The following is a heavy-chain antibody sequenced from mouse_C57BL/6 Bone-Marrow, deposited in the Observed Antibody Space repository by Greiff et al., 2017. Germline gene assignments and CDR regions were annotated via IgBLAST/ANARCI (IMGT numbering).Heavy chain of an antibody. CDR2: IYPRSGNT. D-gene: IGHD1-1*01. V-gene: IGHV1-81*01. J-gene: IGHJ3*01. CDR1: GYTFTSYG. CDR3: ASYYGSSYPAWFAY. Sequence: VKLQESGAELARPGASVKLSCKASGYTFTSYGISWVKQRTGQGLEWIGEIYPRSGNTYYNEKVKGKATLTADKSSSTAYMELRSLSSEVSAVYFCASYYGSSYPAWFAYWGQGTLVTVSA.